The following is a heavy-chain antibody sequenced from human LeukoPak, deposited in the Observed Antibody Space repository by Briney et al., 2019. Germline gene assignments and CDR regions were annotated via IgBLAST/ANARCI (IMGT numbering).Heavy chain of an antibody. J-gene: IGHJ4*02. CDR3: ARPPTYYYDSSGYTPFGY. CDR2: INPNSGGT. CDR1: GYTFTGYY. D-gene: IGHD3-22*01. Sequence: ASVKVSCKASGYTFTGYYMHWVRQASGQGLEWMGWINPNSGGTNYAQKFQGRVTMTRDTYISTAYMELSRLRSDDTAVYYCARPPTYYYDSSGYTPFGYWGQGTLVTVSS. V-gene: IGHV1-2*02.